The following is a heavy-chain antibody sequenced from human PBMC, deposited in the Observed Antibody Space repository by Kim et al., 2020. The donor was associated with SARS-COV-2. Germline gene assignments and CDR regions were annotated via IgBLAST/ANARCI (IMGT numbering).Heavy chain of an antibody. CDR3: ASFWYYDYVWGSSLDY. Sequence: GGSLRLSCAASGFTFSSYSMNWVRQAPGKGLEWVSYISSSSSTIYYADSVKGRFTISRDNAKNSLYLQMNSLRAEDTAVYYCASFWYYDYVWGSSLDYWGQGTLVTVSS. CDR2: ISSSSSTI. CDR1: GFTFSSYS. J-gene: IGHJ4*02. D-gene: IGHD3-16*01. V-gene: IGHV3-48*04.